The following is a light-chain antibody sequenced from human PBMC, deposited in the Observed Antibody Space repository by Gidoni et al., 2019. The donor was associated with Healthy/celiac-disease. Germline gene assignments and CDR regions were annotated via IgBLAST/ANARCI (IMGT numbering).Light chain of an antibody. J-gene: IGLJ2*01. Sequence: YELTQPPSVSVSPGQTARITCSGDAVPKQYAYWYQQKPGQAPVLVIYKDSERPSGIPERFSGSSSGTTVTLTISGVQAEDEADYYCQSADSSGTVVFGGGTKLTVL. CDR3: QSADSSGTVV. CDR1: AVPKQY. V-gene: IGLV3-25*02. CDR2: KDS.